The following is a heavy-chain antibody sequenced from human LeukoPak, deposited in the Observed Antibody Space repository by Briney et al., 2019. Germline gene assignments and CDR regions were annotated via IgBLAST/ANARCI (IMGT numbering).Heavy chain of an antibody. D-gene: IGHD6-6*01. CDR1: GFTFSTYR. Sequence: PGGSLRLSCAASGFTFSTYRMHWVRQAPGKGLEWVSLISGDGGSTYYADSVKGRFTISRDNSKNSLYLQMNSLRTEDTALYYCAKSSIAARPGYFDYWGQGTLVTVSS. V-gene: IGHV3-43*02. CDR3: AKSSIAARPGYFDY. J-gene: IGHJ4*02. CDR2: ISGDGGST.